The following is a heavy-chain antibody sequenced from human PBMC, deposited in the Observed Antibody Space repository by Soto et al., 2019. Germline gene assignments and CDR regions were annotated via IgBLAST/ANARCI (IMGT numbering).Heavy chain of an antibody. CDR1: ADSMTSHY. CDR3: ARGPRGYVYYHGMDV. J-gene: IGHJ6*02. CDR2: IDTSGTT. D-gene: IGHD3-10*01. V-gene: IGHV4-4*07. Sequence: SETLSLTCNVSADSMTSHYWTWIRQTPGKGLEWIGRIDTSGTTNYNPSLKSRVTMSVDASKNHFSLNLSSVTAADTAVYYCARGPRGYVYYHGMDVWGQGTTVTVSS.